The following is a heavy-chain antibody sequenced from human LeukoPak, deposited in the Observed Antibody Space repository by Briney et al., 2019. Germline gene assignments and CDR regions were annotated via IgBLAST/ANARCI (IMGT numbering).Heavy chain of an antibody. V-gene: IGHV1-8*01. J-gene: IGHJ5*02. Sequence: ASLKDSCKASGYTFTSYDINWVRQAPGQGLEWMGWMNPNSGNTGYAQKFQGRVTMTRNTSISTAYMELSSLRSEDTAVYYCARGGTIAARGGNWFDPWGQGTLVTVSS. CDR2: MNPNSGNT. CDR3: ARGGTIAARGGNWFDP. CDR1: GYTFTSYD. D-gene: IGHD6-6*01.